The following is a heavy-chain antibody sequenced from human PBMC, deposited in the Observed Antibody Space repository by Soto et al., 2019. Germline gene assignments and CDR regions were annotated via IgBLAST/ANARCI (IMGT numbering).Heavy chain of an antibody. CDR3: ASRIFGVED. CDR2: ISGTSPST. CDR1: GFTFSAYA. D-gene: IGHD3-3*01. V-gene: IGHV3-23*01. Sequence: EVQLLESGGGLVQPGGSLRLSCAASGFTFSAYAMIWVGHAPGKGLEWVSAISGTSPSTYYADSVQGRFTISRDSTRKTLFLQMNTLREEDTAVYFCASRIFGVEDWGQGTQVNVSS. J-gene: IGHJ4*02.